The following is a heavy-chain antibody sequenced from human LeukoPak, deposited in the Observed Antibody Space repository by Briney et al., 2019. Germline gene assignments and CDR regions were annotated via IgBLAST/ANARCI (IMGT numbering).Heavy chain of an antibody. Sequence: PSETLSLTCTVSGVSISGYYWSWIRQPPGKGLECLGYIYYSGSTNYNPSLKSRVTISIDTSKNHFSLKLSSVTAADTAVYYCARRGYSSGFYYFDYWGQGTLVTVSS. D-gene: IGHD6-19*01. CDR1: GVSISGYY. V-gene: IGHV4-59*08. CDR3: ARRGYSSGFYYFDY. J-gene: IGHJ4*02. CDR2: IYYSGST.